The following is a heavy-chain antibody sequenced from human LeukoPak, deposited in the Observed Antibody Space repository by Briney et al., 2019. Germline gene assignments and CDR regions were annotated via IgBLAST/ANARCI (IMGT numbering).Heavy chain of an antibody. V-gene: IGHV4-59*08. J-gene: IGHJ3*02. CDR3: ARGRGYGGNYLRAFDI. Sequence: SETRSLTCTVSGGSIGSYFWSWIRQPPGKGLEWIGYNSGSTKYNPSLKSRVTISVDTSKNQLSLKLSSVTAADTAVYYCARGRGYGGNYLRAFDIWGQGTMVSVSS. CDR1: GGSIGSYF. D-gene: IGHD1-26*01. CDR2: NSGST.